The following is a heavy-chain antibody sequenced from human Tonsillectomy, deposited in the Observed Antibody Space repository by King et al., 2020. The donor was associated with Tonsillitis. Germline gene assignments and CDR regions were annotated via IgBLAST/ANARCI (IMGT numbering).Heavy chain of an antibody. D-gene: IGHD1-26*01. V-gene: IGHV1-58*01. CDR1: GFIFTSSA. J-gene: IGHJ2*01. CDR3: AAVVATWCYFDL. Sequence: QLVQSGPEVKKPGTSVKVSCKASGFIFTSSAVQWVRQARGQRLEWIGWIVVGSGNTNYAQKFQERVTITRDMSTSTAYMELSSLRSEDTAVYYCAAVVATWCYFDLWGRGTLVTVSS. CDR2: IVVGSGNT.